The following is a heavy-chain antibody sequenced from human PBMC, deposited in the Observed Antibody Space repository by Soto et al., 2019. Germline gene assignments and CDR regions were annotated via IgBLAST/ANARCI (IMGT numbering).Heavy chain of an antibody. CDR3: ARSPESDY. Sequence: SETLCLTCDVSDGSLSGATESGNWIRQTPGKGLEWIGYIFPSATTYSNPSLRSQFTLSIDVSKNQFSLSLRSLTAADTPAYYCARSPESDYWRPGTLVTVSS. V-gene: IGHV4-30-2*01. CDR1: DGSLSGATES. J-gene: IGHJ4*02. CDR2: IFPSATT.